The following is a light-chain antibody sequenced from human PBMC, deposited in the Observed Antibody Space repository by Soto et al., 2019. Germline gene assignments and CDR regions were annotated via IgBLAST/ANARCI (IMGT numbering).Light chain of an antibody. CDR3: QQRNILPPVT. CDR2: DAS. V-gene: IGKV3-11*01. Sequence: EIVLTQPPATLSLSPGERSTLSFMASQSVSSYLAWYQQKPGQAPRLLIYDASNRATGIPARFSGSGSGTDFTLTISSLEPEDFAVYYCQQRNILPPVTFGQGGRLEI. CDR1: QSVSSY. J-gene: IGKJ5*01.